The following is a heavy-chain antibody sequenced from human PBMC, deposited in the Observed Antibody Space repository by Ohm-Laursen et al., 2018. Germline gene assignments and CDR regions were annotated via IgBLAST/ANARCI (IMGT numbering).Heavy chain of an antibody. V-gene: IGHV4-59*01. CDR1: GGSISSYY. J-gene: IGHJ4*02. Sequence: SGTLSLTCTVSGGSISSYYWSWIRQPPGKGLEWIGYIYYSGSTNYNPSLKSRVTISVDTSKNQFSLKLSSVTAADTAVYYCARAVGATFDYWGQGTLVTVSS. D-gene: IGHD1-26*01. CDR3: ARAVGATFDY. CDR2: IYYSGST.